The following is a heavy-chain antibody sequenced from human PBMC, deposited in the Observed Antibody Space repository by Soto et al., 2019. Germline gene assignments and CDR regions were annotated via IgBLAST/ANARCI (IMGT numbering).Heavy chain of an antibody. V-gene: IGHV3-30*18. CDR3: AKDSLGPNPTYNWFDP. Sequence: GGSLRLSCVASGFTFSSYGMHWVRQAPGKGLEWVAVISYDGSNKYYADSVKGRFTISRDNSKNTLYLQMNSLRAEDTAVYYCAKDSLGPNPTYNWFDPWGQGTLVTVSS. CDR2: ISYDGSNK. J-gene: IGHJ5*02. CDR1: GFTFSSYG.